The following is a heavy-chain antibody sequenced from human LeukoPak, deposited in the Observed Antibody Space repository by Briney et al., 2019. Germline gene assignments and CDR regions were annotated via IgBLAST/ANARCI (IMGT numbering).Heavy chain of an antibody. CDR3: ARIRNYAFDI. D-gene: IGHD1-14*01. Sequence: SQTLSLTCTVSGGSISSGGYYWSWIRQPPGKGLEWIGYIYHSGSTYYNPSLKSRVTIPVDRSKNQFSLKLSSVTAADTAVYYCARIRNYAFDIWGQGTMVTVSS. CDR2: IYHSGST. V-gene: IGHV4-30-2*01. J-gene: IGHJ3*02. CDR1: GGSISSGGYY.